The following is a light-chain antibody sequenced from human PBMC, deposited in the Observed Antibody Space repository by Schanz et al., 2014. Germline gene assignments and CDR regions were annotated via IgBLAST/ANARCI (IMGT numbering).Light chain of an antibody. CDR3: QQYNSYWA. Sequence: EIVMTQSPGILSLSPGERVTLSCRASQSVSSTYLAWYQQKPGQAPRLLIYGASSRATGIPDRFSGSGSGTDFTLTITRLEPDDFATYYCQQYNSYWAFGQGTKVEIK. J-gene: IGKJ1*01. CDR2: GAS. CDR1: QSVSSTY. V-gene: IGKV3-20*01.